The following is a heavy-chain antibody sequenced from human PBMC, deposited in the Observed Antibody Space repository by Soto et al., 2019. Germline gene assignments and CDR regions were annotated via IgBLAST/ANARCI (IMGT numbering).Heavy chain of an antibody. J-gene: IGHJ4*02. CDR2: ISSYGADR. Sequence: PGGSLRLSCSASGFTFNSYAMHWVRQAPGKGLEFVSAISSYGADRYYADSVKGRFAISRDNSKNTLYLQMSSLRAEDTALYYCVKEGYMRSDWYGQFDYGAREPWSPSPQ. D-gene: IGHD6-19*01. CDR3: VKEGYMRSDWYGQFDY. V-gene: IGHV3-64D*06. CDR1: GFTFNSYA.